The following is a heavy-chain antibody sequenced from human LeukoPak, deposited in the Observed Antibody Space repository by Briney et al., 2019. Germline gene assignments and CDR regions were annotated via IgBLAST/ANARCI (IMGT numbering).Heavy chain of an antibody. CDR2: ISSSSSYI. CDR1: GFTFSSYS. Sequence: PGGSLRLSCAASGFTFSSYSMNWVRQAPGKGLEWVSSISSSSSYIYYADSVKGRFTISRDNAKNSLYLQMNSLRAEDTAVYYCARDWAPPGIAEAGPWFDPWGQGTLVTVSS. CDR3: ARDWAPPGIAEAGPWFDP. D-gene: IGHD6-13*01. J-gene: IGHJ5*02. V-gene: IGHV3-21*01.